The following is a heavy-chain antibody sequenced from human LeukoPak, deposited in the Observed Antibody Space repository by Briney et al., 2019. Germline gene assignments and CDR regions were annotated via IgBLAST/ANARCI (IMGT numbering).Heavy chain of an antibody. Sequence: TGGSLRLSCAASGFTFSSYAMSWVRQVPGKGLEWVSGISGSGGTTSYADSVKGRFTVSRDNAKNTLYLQMNSLRADDTAIYYCTKDPNGDYIGAFDPWGQGTLVTVSS. CDR1: GFTFSSYA. CDR2: ISGSGGTT. D-gene: IGHD4-17*01. V-gene: IGHV3-23*01. J-gene: IGHJ5*02. CDR3: TKDPNGDYIGAFDP.